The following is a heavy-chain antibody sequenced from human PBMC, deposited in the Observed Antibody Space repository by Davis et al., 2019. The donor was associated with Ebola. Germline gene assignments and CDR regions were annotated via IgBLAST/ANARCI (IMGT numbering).Heavy chain of an antibody. CDR3: AKDWKATRGNLDY. CDR1: GFTFNNYW. Sequence: GESLKISCAASGFTFNNYWMSWVRQAPGKGLEWVSVISGSGGSTYYADSVKGRFTISRDNSKNTLYLQMNSLRAEDTAVYYCAKDWKATRGNLDYWGQGTLVTVSS. D-gene: IGHD1-26*01. J-gene: IGHJ4*02. CDR2: ISGSGGST. V-gene: IGHV3-23*01.